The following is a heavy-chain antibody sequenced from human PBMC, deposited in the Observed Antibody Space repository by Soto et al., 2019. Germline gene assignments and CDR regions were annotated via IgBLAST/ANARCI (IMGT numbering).Heavy chain of an antibody. D-gene: IGHD6-13*01. CDR3: ARSIAAAGYYGMDV. CDR2: IIPIFGTA. V-gene: IGHV1-69*13. J-gene: IGHJ6*02. CDR1: GGTFISYA. Sequence: SVKVSCKASGGTFISYAISWVRQAPGQGLEWMGGIIPIFGTANYAQKFQGRVTITADESTSTAYMELSSLRSEDTAVYYCARSIAAAGYYGMDVWGQGTTVTVSS.